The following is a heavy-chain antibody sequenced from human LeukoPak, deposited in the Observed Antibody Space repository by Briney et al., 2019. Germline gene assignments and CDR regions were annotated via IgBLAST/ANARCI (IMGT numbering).Heavy chain of an antibody. J-gene: IGHJ6*02. V-gene: IGHV4-59*08. CDR3: ARHQGGPRDDSSSWYRVHYYYGMDV. CDR2: IYYSGST. CDR1: GVSISSYY. Sequence: SETLSLTCTVSGVSISSYYWSWIRQPPGKGLEWIGYIYYSGSTNYNPSLKSRVTISVDTSKNQFSLKLSSVTAADTAVYYCARHQGGPRDDSSSWYRVHYYYGMDVWGQGTTVTVSS. D-gene: IGHD6-13*01.